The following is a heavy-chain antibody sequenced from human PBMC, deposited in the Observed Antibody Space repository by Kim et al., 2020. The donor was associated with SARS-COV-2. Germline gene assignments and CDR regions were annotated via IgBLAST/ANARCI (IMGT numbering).Heavy chain of an antibody. J-gene: IGHJ3*02. CDR3: AREKSGSRPHAFDI. Sequence: GGSLRLSCAAYGFTFSDYYMSWIRQAPGKGLEWVSYISSSSSYTNYADSVKGRFTISRDNAKNSLYLQMNSLRAEDTAVYYCAREKSGSRPHAFDIWGQGTMVTVSS. CDR2: ISSSSSYT. CDR1: GFTFSDYY. D-gene: IGHD3-3*01. V-gene: IGHV3-11*05.